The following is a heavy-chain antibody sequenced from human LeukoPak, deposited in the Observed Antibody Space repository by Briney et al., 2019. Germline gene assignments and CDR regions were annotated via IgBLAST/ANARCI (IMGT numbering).Heavy chain of an antibody. D-gene: IGHD6-19*01. V-gene: IGHV3-33*01. J-gene: IGHJ4*02. Sequence: HPGRSLRLSCAASGFSFSTYGIHWVRQAPGKGLEWVAVIWSDGSHKYYADSVKGRFTISRDNSKSTLFLLMNSLGAEDTAVYYCARASGPFDYWGQGPLVTVS. CDR3: ARASGPFDY. CDR1: GFSFSTYG. CDR2: IWSDGSHK.